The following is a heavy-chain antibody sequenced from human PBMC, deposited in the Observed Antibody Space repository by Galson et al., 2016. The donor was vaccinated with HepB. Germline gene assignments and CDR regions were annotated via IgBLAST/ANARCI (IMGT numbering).Heavy chain of an antibody. CDR1: GFTFSSHA. CDR2: MSYDGVTK. D-gene: IGHD3-9*01. Sequence: SLRLSCAVSGFTFSSHAMHWVRQAPGKGLEWVAVMSYDGVTKYYADSVKGRFSISRDNSKNTLYLQMNGLRPEDTAVYYCAGGERYFDWILSGYWGQGTLVTVSS. CDR3: AGGERYFDWILSGY. J-gene: IGHJ4*02. V-gene: IGHV3-30-3*01.